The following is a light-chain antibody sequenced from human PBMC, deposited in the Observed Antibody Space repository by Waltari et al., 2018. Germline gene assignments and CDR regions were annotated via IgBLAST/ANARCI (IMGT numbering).Light chain of an antibody. Sequence: QAVLTQPTSLSASPGTSASLTCTLRIGIDVDSKHIYWYRVKPGSPPLFLLMFKSDSDNRRGPGVTTRFSGSKDVSANEATLVVSGLQSDDEADYYCMIWHSNIWVFGGGTKLTVL. CDR1: IGIDVDSKH. CDR3: MIWHSNIWV. J-gene: IGLJ3*02. V-gene: IGLV5-45*01. CDR2: FKSDSDN.